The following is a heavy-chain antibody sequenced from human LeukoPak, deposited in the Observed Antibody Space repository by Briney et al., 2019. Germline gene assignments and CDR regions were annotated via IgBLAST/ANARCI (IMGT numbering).Heavy chain of an antibody. D-gene: IGHD3-22*01. CDR2: IYYSGYT. CDR3: ARDRRYDSSGYPDY. J-gene: IGHJ4*02. CDR1: GGSISSGDYY. Sequence: SETLSLTCSVSGGSISSGDYYWSWIRQPPGKGLEWIGYIYYSGYTYYNPSLKSRVTISVDTSKNQFSLKLSSVTAADTAVYFSARDRRYDSSGYPDYWGQVTLVNVST. V-gene: IGHV4-30-4*01.